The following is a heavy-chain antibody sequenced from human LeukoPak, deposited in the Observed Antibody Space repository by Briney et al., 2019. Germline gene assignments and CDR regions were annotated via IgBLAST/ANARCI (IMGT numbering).Heavy chain of an antibody. V-gene: IGHV4-34*01. Sequence: PSETLSLTCAVYGGSFCGYYWSWMRQPPGKGLEWVGEINHSGSTNYNPSLKSRVTISVDTSKNQFSLKLSSVTAADTAVYYCARGGPYYDSSGYYDFDYWGQGTLVTVSS. CDR1: GGSFCGYY. D-gene: IGHD3-22*01. CDR3: ARGGPYYDSSGYYDFDY. CDR2: INHSGST. J-gene: IGHJ4*02.